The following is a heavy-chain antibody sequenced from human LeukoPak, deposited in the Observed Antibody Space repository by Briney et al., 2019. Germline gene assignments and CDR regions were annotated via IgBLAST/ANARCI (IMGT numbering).Heavy chain of an antibody. D-gene: IGHD3-16*02. CDR3: VRRYMATSAEDFDY. V-gene: IGHV3-7*01. J-gene: IGHJ4*02. CDR2: MNQEGSET. CDR1: GFTFSNHW. Sequence: GGSLRLSCAASGFTFSNHWMTWVRQAPGKGVEWVANMNQEGSETYYVDSVRGRFIISRDNAKKSLYLQMNTLRAEDTAVYYCVRRYMATSAEDFDYWGQGTLVTVFS.